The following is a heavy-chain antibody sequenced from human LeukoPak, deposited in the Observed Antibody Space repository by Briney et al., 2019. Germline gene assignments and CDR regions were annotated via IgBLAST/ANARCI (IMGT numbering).Heavy chain of an antibody. CDR3: ARETSQEYYFDY. CDR1: GYTFTSYY. J-gene: IGHJ4*02. CDR2: INPSGGST. V-gene: IGHV1-46*01. Sequence: ASVKVSCRASGYTFTSYYMHWVRQAPGQGLEWMGIINPSGGSTSYAQKFQGRVTMTRDTSTSAVYMELSSLRSEDTAVYYCARETSQEYYFDYWGQGTLVTVSS. D-gene: IGHD2-2*01.